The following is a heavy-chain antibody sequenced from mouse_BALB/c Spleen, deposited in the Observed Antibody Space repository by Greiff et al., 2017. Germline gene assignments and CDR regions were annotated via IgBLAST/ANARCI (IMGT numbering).Heavy chain of an antibody. CDR2: ISYSGST. V-gene: IGHV3-2*02. CDR1: GYSITSDYA. CDR3: ARRDGYFDY. J-gene: IGHJ2*01. Sequence: VQLQQSGPGLVKPSQSLSLTCTVTGYSITSDYAWNWIRQFPGNKLEWMGYISYSGSTSYNPSLKSRISITRDTSKNQFFLQLNSVTTEDTATYYCARRDGYFDYWGQGTTLTVSS. D-gene: IGHD2-3*01.